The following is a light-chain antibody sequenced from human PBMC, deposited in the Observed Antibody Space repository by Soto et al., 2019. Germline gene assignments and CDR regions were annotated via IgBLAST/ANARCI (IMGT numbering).Light chain of an antibody. V-gene: IGLV2-11*01. CDR3: CSYAGSYTFYV. Sequence: QSVLTQPRSVSGSPGQSVTISCTGTSSDVGGYNYVSWYQQHPGKAPKLMIYDVSKRPSGVPDRFSGSKSGNTASLTISGLQAEDEADYYCCSYAGSYTFYVFGTGTKATV. CDR1: SSDVGGYNY. CDR2: DVS. J-gene: IGLJ1*01.